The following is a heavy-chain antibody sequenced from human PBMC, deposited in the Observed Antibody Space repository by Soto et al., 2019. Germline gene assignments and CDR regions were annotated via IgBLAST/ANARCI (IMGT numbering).Heavy chain of an antibody. CDR1: GFTFSSYG. V-gene: IGHV3-33*01. CDR3: ARDISDILTGYYMEY. J-gene: IGHJ4*02. D-gene: IGHD3-9*01. Sequence: GGSRRLSCAASGFTFSSYGIHWVRQAPGEGLEWVAVIWCDGSNKYYADSVKGRFTISRDNSKNTLYLQVNSVRAYDRAVYYCARDISDILTGYYMEYWGQGTPVNVSS. CDR2: IWCDGSNK.